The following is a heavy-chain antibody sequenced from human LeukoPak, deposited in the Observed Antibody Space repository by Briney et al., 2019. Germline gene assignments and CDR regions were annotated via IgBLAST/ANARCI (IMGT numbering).Heavy chain of an antibody. J-gene: IGHJ5*02. D-gene: IGHD3-9*01. Sequence: ASVKVSCKASGYTFSDYYIHWVRQAPGQGLEWMGWIYPKSGGTNSAQKFQGRVTMTRDTSISTAYMELSRLKFDDTAVYYCARVSTSGYRDWLDPWGQGTLVTVSS. CDR3: ARVSTSGYRDWLDP. CDR2: IYPKSGGT. V-gene: IGHV1-2*02. CDR1: GYTFSDYY.